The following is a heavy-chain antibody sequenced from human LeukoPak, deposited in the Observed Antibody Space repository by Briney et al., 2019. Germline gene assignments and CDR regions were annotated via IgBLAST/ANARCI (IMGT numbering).Heavy chain of an antibody. V-gene: IGHV3-23*01. D-gene: IGHD6-13*01. CDR1: GFTFSSYA. J-gene: IGHJ6*03. CDR2: ISGSGGST. CDR3: AKVSTVYSSSWYRGYYYMDV. Sequence: GGSLRLSCAASGFTFSSYAMSWVRQAPGKGLEWISAISGSGGSTYYADSVKGRFTISRDKSKNTLYVQMNSLRAEDTAVYFCAKVSTVYSSSWYRGYYYMDVWGKGTTVTISS.